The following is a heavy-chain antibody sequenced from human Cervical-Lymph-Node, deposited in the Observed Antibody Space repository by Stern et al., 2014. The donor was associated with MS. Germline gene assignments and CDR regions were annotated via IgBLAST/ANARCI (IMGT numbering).Heavy chain of an antibody. J-gene: IGHJ6*01. CDR1: GDTFTDYA. D-gene: IGHD1-1*01. CDR2: ITPIFGSA. V-gene: IGHV1-69*06. Sequence: VQLVESGAEVKKPGSSVKVSCKASGDTFTDYAISWVRQAPGQGTEWMGGITPIFGSADYAQKFQGRLTITADRSTSTAYMDLSSLTSEDTAVYYCAREVGSLAMDVWGQGTTVIVSS. CDR3: AREVGSLAMDV.